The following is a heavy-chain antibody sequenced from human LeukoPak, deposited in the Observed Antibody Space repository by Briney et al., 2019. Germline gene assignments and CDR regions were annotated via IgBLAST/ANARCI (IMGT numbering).Heavy chain of an antibody. D-gene: IGHD2-15*01. CDR3: ARGGYCSGGSCYSNWFDP. CDR1: GGSISSGSYY. V-gene: IGHV4-61*02. Sequence: SETLSLTCTVSGGSISSGSYYWSWIRQPAGKGLEWIGRIYTSGSTNYNPSLKSRVTISVDTSKNQFSLQLSSVTAADTAVYYCARGGYCSGGSCYSNWFDPWGQGTLVTVSS. CDR2: IYTSGST. J-gene: IGHJ5*02.